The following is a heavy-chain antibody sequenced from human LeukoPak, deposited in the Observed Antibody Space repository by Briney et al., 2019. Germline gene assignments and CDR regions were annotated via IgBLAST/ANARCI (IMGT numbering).Heavy chain of an antibody. CDR3: ARDRGGYDPFDY. Sequence: GGSLRLSCAASGFTFSSYSVNWVRQAPGKGLEWVSSISSSSSYIYYADSAKGRFTISRDNAKNSLYLQMNSLRAEDTAVYYCARDRGGYDPFDYWGQGTLVTVSS. CDR2: ISSSSSYI. CDR1: GFTFSSYS. D-gene: IGHD5-12*01. J-gene: IGHJ4*02. V-gene: IGHV3-21*01.